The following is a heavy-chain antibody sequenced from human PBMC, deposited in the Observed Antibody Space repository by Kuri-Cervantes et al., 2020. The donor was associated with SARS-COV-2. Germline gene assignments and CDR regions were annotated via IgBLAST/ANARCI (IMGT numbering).Heavy chain of an antibody. J-gene: IGHJ6*03. CDR2: IRYDGSNK. CDR1: GFTFSSYG. D-gene: IGHD4-17*01. CDR3: AKDSLRRPFYYYYYYMDV. Sequence: GGSLRLSCAASGFTFSSYGMHWVRQAPGKGLEWVAFIRYDGSNKYYADSVKGRVTISRDNSKNTLYLQMNSLRAEDTAVYYCAKDSLRRPFYYYYYYMDVWGKGTTVTVSS. V-gene: IGHV3-30*02.